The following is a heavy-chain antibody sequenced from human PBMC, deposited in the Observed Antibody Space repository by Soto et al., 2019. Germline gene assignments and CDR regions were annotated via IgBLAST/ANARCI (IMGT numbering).Heavy chain of an antibody. V-gene: IGHV4-34*01. CDR3: ARGRVNLKITMIVVVRRSCGMDV. CDR2: INHSGST. Sequence: KSSETLSLTCAVYGGSFSGYYCSWIRQPPGKGLEWIGEINHSGSTNYNPSLKSRVTISVDTSKNQFSLKLSSVTAADTAVYYCARGRVNLKITMIVVVRRSCGMDVWGQGTTVTVSS. D-gene: IGHD3-22*01. CDR1: GGSFSGYY. J-gene: IGHJ6*02.